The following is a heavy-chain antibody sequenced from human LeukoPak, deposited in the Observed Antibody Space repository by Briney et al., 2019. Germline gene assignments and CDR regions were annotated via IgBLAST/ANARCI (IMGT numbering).Heavy chain of an antibody. CDR2: ISYDGSNK. Sequence: PGGSLRLSCAASGFTFSSYGMHWVCQAPGKGLEWVAVISYDGSNKYYADSVKGRFTISGDNSKNTLYLQMNSLRAEDTAVYYCAKDVYYDSSGYTDYWGQGTLVTVSS. CDR3: AKDVYYDSSGYTDY. D-gene: IGHD3-22*01. J-gene: IGHJ4*02. V-gene: IGHV3-30*18. CDR1: GFTFSSYG.